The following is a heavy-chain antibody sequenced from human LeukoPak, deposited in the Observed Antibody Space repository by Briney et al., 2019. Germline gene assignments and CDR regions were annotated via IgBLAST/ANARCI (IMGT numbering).Heavy chain of an antibody. CDR1: GFTFSSYA. J-gene: IGHJ4*02. CDR3: AKDWIQLWHTDY. D-gene: IGHD5-18*01. Sequence: GGSLRLSCAASGFTFSSYAMSWVRQAPGKGLEWVSAISGSGGSTYYADSVKGRFTISRDNSRNTLYLQMNSLRAEDTAVYYCAKDWIQLWHTDYWGQGTLVTVSS. CDR2: ISGSGGST. V-gene: IGHV3-23*01.